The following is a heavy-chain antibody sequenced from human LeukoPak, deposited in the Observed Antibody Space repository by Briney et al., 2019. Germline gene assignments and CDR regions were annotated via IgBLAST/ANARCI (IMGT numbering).Heavy chain of an antibody. V-gene: IGHV1-8*01. CDR1: GYTFTSYD. CDR3: ATLDTAMVTSDY. J-gene: IGHJ4*02. D-gene: IGHD5-18*01. Sequence: ASVKVSCKASGYTFTSYDINWVRQATGQGLEWMGWMNPNSGNTGYAQKFQGRVTMTRNTSISTAYMELSSLRSEDTAVYYCATLDTAMVTSDYWGQGTLVPVSS. CDR2: MNPNSGNT.